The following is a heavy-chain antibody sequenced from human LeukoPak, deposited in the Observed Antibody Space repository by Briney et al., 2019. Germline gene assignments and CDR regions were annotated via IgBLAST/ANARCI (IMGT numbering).Heavy chain of an antibody. J-gene: IGHJ4*02. V-gene: IGHV3-48*01. CDR1: GFTFSSYS. CDR2: ISSSSSTI. D-gene: IGHD1-26*01. Sequence: QPGGSLRLSCAASGFTFSSYSMNWVRQAPGKGLEWVSYISSSSSTIYYADSVKGRFTISRDNAKNSLYLQMNSLRAEDTAVYYCARDTSKWYTGRHKLAGAIDYWGQGTLVTVSS. CDR3: ARDTSKWYTGRHKLAGAIDY.